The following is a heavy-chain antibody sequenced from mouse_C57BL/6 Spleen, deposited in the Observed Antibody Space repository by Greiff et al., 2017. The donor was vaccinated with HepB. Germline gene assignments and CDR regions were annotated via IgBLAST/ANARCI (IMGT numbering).Heavy chain of an antibody. J-gene: IGHJ2*01. D-gene: IGHD2-3*01. CDR1: GFTFSDYG. Sequence: EVQVVESGGGLVKPGGSLKLSCAASGFTFSDYGMHWVRQAPEKGLEWVAYISSGSSTIYYADTVKGRFTISRDNAKNTLFLQMTRLRSEDTAMYYCARTGYDGYSYFDYWGQGTTLTVSS. CDR2: ISSGSSTI. V-gene: IGHV5-17*01. CDR3: ARTGYDGYSYFDY.